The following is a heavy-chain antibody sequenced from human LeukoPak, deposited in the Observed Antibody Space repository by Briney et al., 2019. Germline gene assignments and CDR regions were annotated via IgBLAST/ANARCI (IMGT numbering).Heavy chain of an antibody. CDR2: INPNSGGT. V-gene: IGHV1-2*02. D-gene: IGHD1-26*01. Sequence: VXQXPGQXXXWMGWINPNSGGTNYAQKFQGRVTMTRDTSISTAYMELSRLRSDDTAVYYCAQSGSFMHPQYYFDYWGQGTLVTVSS. J-gene: IGHJ4*02. CDR3: AQSGSFMHPQYYFDY.